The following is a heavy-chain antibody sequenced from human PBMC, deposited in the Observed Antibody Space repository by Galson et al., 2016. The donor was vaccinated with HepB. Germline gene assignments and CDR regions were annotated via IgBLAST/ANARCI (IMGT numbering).Heavy chain of an antibody. CDR2: ITGSGGWI. Sequence: SLRLSCAASGFTFSSYAMSWVRQAPGKGLERVSTITGSGGWIKYADSVKGRLITSRDNSKNTLYLQLNSLRAEDTAVYYCAKDGGYCSDATCYYRNSWGQGTLVTVSS. CDR3: AKDGGYCSDATCYYRNS. D-gene: IGHD2-15*01. J-gene: IGHJ4*02. V-gene: IGHV3-23*01. CDR1: GFTFSSYA.